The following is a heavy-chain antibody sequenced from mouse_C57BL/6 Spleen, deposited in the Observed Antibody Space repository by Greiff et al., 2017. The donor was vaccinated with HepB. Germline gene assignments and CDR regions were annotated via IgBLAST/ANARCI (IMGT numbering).Heavy chain of an antibody. Sequence: QVQLQQPGAELVMPGASVKLSCKASGYTFTSYWMHWVKQRPGQGLEWIGEIDPSDSYTNYNQKFKGKSTLTVDKSSSTAYMQLRSLTSEDSAVYYCARGDYSKIYAMDYWGQGTSVTVSS. J-gene: IGHJ4*01. CDR2: IDPSDSYT. CDR3: ARGDYSKIYAMDY. D-gene: IGHD2-5*01. V-gene: IGHV1-69*01. CDR1: GYTFTSYW.